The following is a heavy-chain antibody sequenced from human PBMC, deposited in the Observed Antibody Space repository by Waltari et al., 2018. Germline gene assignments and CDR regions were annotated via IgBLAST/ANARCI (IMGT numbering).Heavy chain of an antibody. D-gene: IGHD5-18*01. V-gene: IGHV1-18*01. Sequence: QVQLVQSGTEVKKPGASVKVTCKASGYTFTDYGISWVRQAPGQGLEWMGWIRPHNGNTKYRQKFQGIVTMTTDTSTITAYMELRSLRSDDTAVYYCGRDRGVDTVWFWGQGTLVTVSS. CDR2: IRPHNGNT. CDR3: GRDRGVDTVWF. CDR1: GYTFTDYG. J-gene: IGHJ4*02.